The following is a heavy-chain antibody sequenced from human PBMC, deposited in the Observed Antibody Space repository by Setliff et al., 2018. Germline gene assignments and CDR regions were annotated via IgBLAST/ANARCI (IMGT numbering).Heavy chain of an antibody. CDR1: GYNFKTYA. Sequence: SCKASGYNFKTYAISWVRQAPGQGLEWMGFISLYDGHTNYAQNFQGRLTVTTDTSTSTAYMELSSLRFDDTAVYYCARGNPAERYEYWGQGTLVTAPQ. J-gene: IGHJ1*01. D-gene: IGHD5-12*01. V-gene: IGHV1-18*01. CDR3: ARGNPAERYEY. CDR2: ISLYDGHT.